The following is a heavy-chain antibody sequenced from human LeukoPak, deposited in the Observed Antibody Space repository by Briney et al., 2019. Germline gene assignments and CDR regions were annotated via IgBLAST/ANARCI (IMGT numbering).Heavy chain of an antibody. V-gene: IGHV3-21*01. CDR1: GFTFSGYS. D-gene: IGHD3-22*01. CDR2: FGTRSTSV. CDR3: AREVSEGFDF. Sequence: GGSLRLSCTASGFTFSGYSMNWIRRAPGKGLEWVSSFGTRSTSVYHAGSVKGRFAISRDNAKNSLYSQMNSLRAEDTALYYCAREVSEGFDFWGQGTLVTVSS. J-gene: IGHJ4*02.